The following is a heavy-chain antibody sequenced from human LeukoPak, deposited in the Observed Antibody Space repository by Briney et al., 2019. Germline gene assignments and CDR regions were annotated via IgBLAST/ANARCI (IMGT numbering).Heavy chain of an antibody. CDR2: ISSSSYT. CDR3: AKMATGVVAAFYNWFDP. V-gene: IGHV3-21*04. CDR1: GFTFSTYS. Sequence: GGSLRLSCAASGFTFSTYSMNWVRQAPGKGLEWVSCISSSSYTHYADSVKGRFTISRDNAKNSLYLQMNSLRAEDTAVYYCAKMATGVVAAFYNWFDPWGQGTLVTDSS. D-gene: IGHD2-15*01. J-gene: IGHJ5*02.